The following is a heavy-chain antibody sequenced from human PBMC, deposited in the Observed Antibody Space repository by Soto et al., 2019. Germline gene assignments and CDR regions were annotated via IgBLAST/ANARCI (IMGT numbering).Heavy chain of an antibody. CDR3: ARHGAYSTSVYYYYGMDV. D-gene: IGHD6-13*01. CDR1: GSAINSTVYY. J-gene: IGHJ6*02. CDR2: SNYGGPT. Sequence: PXETLSLTCTVSGSAINSTVYYWGWIRQPPGKGLEWIGSSNYGGPTYYSPSLQSRVTISLDTAKNHFSLNLRSVTAADTAVYYCARHGAYSTSVYYYYGMDVWGQGTLVTVSS. V-gene: IGHV4-39*01.